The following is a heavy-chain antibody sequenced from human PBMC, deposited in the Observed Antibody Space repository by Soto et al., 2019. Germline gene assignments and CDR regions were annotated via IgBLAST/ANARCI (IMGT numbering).Heavy chain of an antibody. CDR1: GFSLSTSGVG. CDR3: AHRFCSGGSCYNSLDY. Sequence: QITLKESGPTLVKPTQTLTLTCTFSGFSLSTSGVGVGWIRQPPGKALEWLALIYWNDDKRYSPSLKSRLTITKDTSKNQVVLTMTNMGPVDTATYYCAHRFCSGGSCYNSLDYWGQGTLVTVSS. V-gene: IGHV2-5*01. CDR2: IYWNDDK. D-gene: IGHD2-15*01. J-gene: IGHJ4*02.